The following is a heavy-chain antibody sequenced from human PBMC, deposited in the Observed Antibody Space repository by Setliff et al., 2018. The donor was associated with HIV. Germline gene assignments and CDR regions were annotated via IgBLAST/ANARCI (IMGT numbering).Heavy chain of an antibody. J-gene: IGHJ4*02. Sequence: PGGSLRLSCVASGFTFSSNWLSWVRQAPGKGLEWVSYISSGSSTIYYADSVKGRFTIYRDNAKNSLYLQMNSLRAEDTAVYNCATPIAVAAKGDNWGQGTLVTVSS. D-gene: IGHD6-19*01. CDR1: GFTFSSNW. V-gene: IGHV3-48*01. CDR2: ISSGSSTI. CDR3: ATPIAVAAKGDN.